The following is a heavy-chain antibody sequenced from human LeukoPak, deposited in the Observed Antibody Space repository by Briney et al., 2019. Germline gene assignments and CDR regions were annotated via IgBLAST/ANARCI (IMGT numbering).Heavy chain of an antibody. V-gene: IGHV4-39*01. CDR3: ARLVVVTDDAFDI. CDR2: IYYSGST. D-gene: IGHD3-22*01. CDR1: GGSISSSSYY. J-gene: IGHJ3*02. Sequence: SETLSLTCTVSGGSISSSSYYWGWIRQPPGKGLEWIGSIYYSGSTYYNPSLKSRVTISVDTSKNQFSLKLSSVTAADTAVYYCARLVVVTDDAFDIWGQGTMVTVSS.